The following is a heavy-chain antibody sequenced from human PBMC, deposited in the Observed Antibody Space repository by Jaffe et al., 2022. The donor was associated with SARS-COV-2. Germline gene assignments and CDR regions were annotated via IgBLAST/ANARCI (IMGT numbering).Heavy chain of an antibody. CDR3: TRVGLGYCSGGSCYPAPLDYYYGMDV. CDR2: IRSKAYGGTT. Sequence: EVQLVESGGGLVQPGRSLRLSCTASGFTFGDYAMSWVRQAPGKGLEWVGFIRSKAYGGTTEYAASVKGRFTISRDDSKSIAYLQMNSLKTEDTAVYYCTRVGLGYCSGGSCYPAPLDYYYGMDVWGQGTTVTVSS. CDR1: GFTFGDYA. J-gene: IGHJ6*02. D-gene: IGHD2-15*01. V-gene: IGHV3-49*04.